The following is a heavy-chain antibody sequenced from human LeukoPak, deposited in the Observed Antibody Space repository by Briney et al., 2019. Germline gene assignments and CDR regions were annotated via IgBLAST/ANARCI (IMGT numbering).Heavy chain of an antibody. V-gene: IGHV4-34*01. Sequence: PSETLSLTCAVYGGSFGGYYWSWIRQPPGKGLEWIGEINHSGSTNYNPSLKSRVTISVDTSKNQFSLKLSSVTAADTAVYYCARELWFGGNFDYWGQGTLVTVSS. J-gene: IGHJ4*02. CDR2: INHSGST. CDR1: GGSFGGYY. D-gene: IGHD3-10*01. CDR3: ARELWFGGNFDY.